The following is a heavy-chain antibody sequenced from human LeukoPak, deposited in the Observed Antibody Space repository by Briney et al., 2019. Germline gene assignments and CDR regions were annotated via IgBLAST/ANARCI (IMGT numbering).Heavy chain of an antibody. V-gene: IGHV5-51*01. CDR2: IHPGDSDI. CDR1: GSSFSNYW. Sequence: PGESLKISCQGSGSSFSNYWIGWVRLMPGEGLEWMGIIHPGDSDIRYSPSFQGQVTISVDKSISTAYLQWSSLKASDAAMYYCARQGRNYFGSGSYPDHMDVWGKGTTVTVSS. D-gene: IGHD3-10*01. J-gene: IGHJ6*03. CDR3: ARQGRNYFGSGSYPDHMDV.